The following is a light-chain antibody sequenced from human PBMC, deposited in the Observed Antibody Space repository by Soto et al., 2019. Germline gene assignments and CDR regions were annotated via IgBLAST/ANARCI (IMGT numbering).Light chain of an antibody. CDR1: SSDVGTFNY. CDR2: DVT. Sequence: QSALSQPRSVSGSPGQSVTVSCTGTSSDVGTFNYVSWYQLHPGEAPKLIIYDVTERPSGVPDRFSCSRSGNTASLTISGLQAEDEADYHCCAYAGSSALLFGGGTKLTVL. V-gene: IGLV2-11*01. J-gene: IGLJ2*01. CDR3: CAYAGSSALL.